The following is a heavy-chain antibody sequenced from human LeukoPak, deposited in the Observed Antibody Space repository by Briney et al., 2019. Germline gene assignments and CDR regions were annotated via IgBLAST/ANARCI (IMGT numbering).Heavy chain of an antibody. Sequence: PGGSLRLSCAASGFTFSSYAMHWVRQAPGKGLEYVSAISSNGGSTYYANSVKGRFTISRDNSKNTLYLQMRSLRAEDMAVYYCARSADIVVVVAATPESFYYGMDVWGQGTTVTVSS. J-gene: IGHJ6*02. D-gene: IGHD2-15*01. V-gene: IGHV3-64*01. CDR2: ISSNGGST. CDR1: GFTFSSYA. CDR3: ARSADIVVVVAATPESFYYGMDV.